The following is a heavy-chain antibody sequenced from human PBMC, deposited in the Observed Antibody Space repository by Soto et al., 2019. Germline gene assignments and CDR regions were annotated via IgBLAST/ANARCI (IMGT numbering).Heavy chain of an antibody. J-gene: IGHJ6*03. CDR1: GFTVSSNY. D-gene: IGHD5-18*01. CDR3: ARSFSGDWLQHYMDV. Sequence: GGSLRLSCAASGFTVSSNYMSWVRQAPGKGLEWVSVIYSGGSTYYADSVKGRFTISRDNSKNTLYLQMNSLRADDTAVYYCARSFSGDWLQHYMDVWGKGTTVTVSS. V-gene: IGHV3-66*01. CDR2: IYSGGST.